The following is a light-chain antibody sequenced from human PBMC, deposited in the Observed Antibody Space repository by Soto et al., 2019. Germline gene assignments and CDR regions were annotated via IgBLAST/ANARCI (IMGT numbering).Light chain of an antibody. V-gene: IGLV2-8*01. J-gene: IGLJ1*01. Sequence: QSAVTQPPSVSGSPGQSVTISCTGTSSDVGFFNYVSWYQHHPGKVPKFLIYEVNKRPSGVPDRFSGSKSGNTASLTVSGLQPEDEAEYFCSSFVDGTSYVFGTGTKVTVL. CDR2: EVN. CDR1: SSDVGFFNY. CDR3: SSFVDGTSYV.